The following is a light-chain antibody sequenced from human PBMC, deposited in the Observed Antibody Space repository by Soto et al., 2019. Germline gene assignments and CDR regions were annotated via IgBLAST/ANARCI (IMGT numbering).Light chain of an antibody. J-gene: IGKJ1*01. V-gene: IGKV3D-20*01. CDR2: DTS. CDR3: QQYGSSAS. CDR1: QSVSSN. Sequence: EIVMTQSPATLSVSPGERVALSCRASQSVSSNLAWYQQKPGLAPRLILYDTSFRATGIPDRFSGSGSGTDFTLTISRLDPEDFAVYYCQQYGSSASFGQGTKVDI.